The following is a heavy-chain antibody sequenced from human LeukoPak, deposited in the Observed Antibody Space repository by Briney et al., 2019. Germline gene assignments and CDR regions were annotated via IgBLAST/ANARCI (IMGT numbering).Heavy chain of an antibody. CDR2: ISAYNGNT. V-gene: IGHV1-18*01. Sequence: GASVKVSCKASGYTFTSYGISWVRQAPGQGLEWMGWISAYNGNTNYAQKLQGRVTMTTDTSTSTAYMELRSLRSDDTAVYYCARGMYCSSTSCFSFDYWGQGILVTVSS. CDR3: ARGMYCSSTSCFSFDY. D-gene: IGHD2-2*01. J-gene: IGHJ4*02. CDR1: GYTFTSYG.